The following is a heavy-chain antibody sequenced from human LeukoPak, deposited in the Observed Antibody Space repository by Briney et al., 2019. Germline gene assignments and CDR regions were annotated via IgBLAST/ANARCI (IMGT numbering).Heavy chain of an antibody. CDR3: ARGGFYSGSSFFDY. J-gene: IGHJ4*02. V-gene: IGHV3-7*01. CDR1: GFTFSSYW. Sequence: GGSLRLSCAASGFTFSSYWMSWVRQAPGKGLEWVANIKQDGSEKYYVDSVKGRFTISRDNAKNSLYLQMNSLRAEDTAVYYCARGGFYSGSSFFDYWGQGTLVTVSS. D-gene: IGHD6-6*01. CDR2: IKQDGSEK.